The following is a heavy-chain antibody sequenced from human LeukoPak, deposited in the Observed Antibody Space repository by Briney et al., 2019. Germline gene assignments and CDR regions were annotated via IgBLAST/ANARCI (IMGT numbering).Heavy chain of an antibody. CDR3: AKDGDDCIDY. CDR2: IRFDGTSE. Sequence: GGSLRLSCAASGFTFSNFGMHWVRQTPGKGLEWVAFIRFDGTSEFYADSVKARFTISRDSSQNTVSLQLNNLRIEDTALYYCAKDGDDCIDYWGPGTLVTVSS. D-gene: IGHD2-21*01. J-gene: IGHJ4*02. V-gene: IGHV3-30*02. CDR1: GFTFSNFG.